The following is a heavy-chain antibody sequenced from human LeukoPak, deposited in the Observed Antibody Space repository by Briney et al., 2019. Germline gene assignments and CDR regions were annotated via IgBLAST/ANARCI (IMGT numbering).Heavy chain of an antibody. CDR3: AKEGIVGATGPRGCCWFYP. Sequence: GGSLRLSCAASGFTFSSYAMSWVRQAPGKGLEWVSAISGSGGSTYYADSVKGRFTISRDNSKNTLYLQMNSLRAEDTAVYYCAKEGIVGATGPRGCCWFYPWGQGTLVTVSS. CDR1: GFTFSSYA. V-gene: IGHV3-23*01. CDR2: ISGSGGST. D-gene: IGHD1-26*01. J-gene: IGHJ5*02.